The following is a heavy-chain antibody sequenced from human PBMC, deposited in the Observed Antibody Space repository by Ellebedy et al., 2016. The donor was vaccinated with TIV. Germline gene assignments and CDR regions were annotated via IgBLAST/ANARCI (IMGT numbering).Heavy chain of an antibody. CDR2: VYHSGHT. CDR1: GGSINSDNY. J-gene: IGHJ4*02. Sequence: MPSETLSLTCGVSGGSINSDNYWSWVRQSPGRGLEWIGEVYHSGHTNYNPSLRSRVSISVDKSKSQFSLRLRSMTAADTAMYYCARDSTAYYYFDDWGQGTLVTVSS. CDR3: ARDSTAYYYFDD. D-gene: IGHD3-9*01. V-gene: IGHV4-4*02.